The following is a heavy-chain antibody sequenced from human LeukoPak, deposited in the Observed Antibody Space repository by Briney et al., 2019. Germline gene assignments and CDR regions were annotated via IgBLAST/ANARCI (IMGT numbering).Heavy chain of an antibody. V-gene: IGHV3-74*01. CDR2: INSDGSST. J-gene: IGHJ6*02. CDR1: EFTFSSYW. CDR3: APPVGITIFSWYGMDV. D-gene: IGHD3-3*01. Sequence: PGGSLRLSCAASEFTFSSYWMHWVRQAPGKGLVWVSRINSDGSSTNYADSVKGRFTISRDNAKNTLYLQMNSLRAEDTAVYYCAPPVGITIFSWYGMDVWGQGTTVTVSS.